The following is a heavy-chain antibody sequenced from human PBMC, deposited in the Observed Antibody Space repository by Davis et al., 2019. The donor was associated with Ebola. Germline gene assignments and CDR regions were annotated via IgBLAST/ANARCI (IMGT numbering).Heavy chain of an antibody. CDR2: IYSGGST. CDR3: ARATGMDV. Sequence: GESLKISCAASGFTVSSNYMSWVRQAPGKGLEWVSVIYSGGSTYYADSVKGRFTISRDNSKNTLYLQMNSLRAEDTAVYYCARATGMDVWGKGTTVTVSS. V-gene: IGHV3-53*05. CDR1: GFTVSSNY. J-gene: IGHJ6*04.